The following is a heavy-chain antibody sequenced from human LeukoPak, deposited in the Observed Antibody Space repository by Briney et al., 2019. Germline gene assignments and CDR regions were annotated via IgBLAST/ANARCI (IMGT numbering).Heavy chain of an antibody. Sequence: GGSLRLSCAASGFTVSSNYMSWVRQAPGKGLEWVSVIYSGGSTYYADSVKGRFTISRHNSKNTLYLQMNSLRAEDTAVYYCARVIRAAPGKGYFDYWGQGTLVTVSS. CDR2: IYSGGST. CDR1: GFTVSSNY. CDR3: ARVIRAAPGKGYFDY. J-gene: IGHJ4*02. V-gene: IGHV3-53*04. D-gene: IGHD6-13*01.